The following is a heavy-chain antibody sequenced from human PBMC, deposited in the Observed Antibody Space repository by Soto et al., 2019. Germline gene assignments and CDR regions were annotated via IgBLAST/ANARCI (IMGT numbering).Heavy chain of an antibody. V-gene: IGHV3-23*01. CDR3: AKDPNRGYSYGRDY. J-gene: IGHJ4*02. CDR2: ISGSGGST. CDR1: GFTFSSYA. Sequence: PXGSLRLSCAASGFTFSSYAMSWVRQAPGKGLEWVSAISGSGGSTYYADSVKGRFTISRDNSKNTLYLQMNSLRAEDTAVYYCAKDPNRGYSYGRDYWGQGTQVTVSS. D-gene: IGHD5-18*01.